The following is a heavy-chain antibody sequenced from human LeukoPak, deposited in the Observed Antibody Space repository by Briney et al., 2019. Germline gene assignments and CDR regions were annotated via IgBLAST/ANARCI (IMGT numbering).Heavy chain of an antibody. V-gene: IGHV3-43D*03. Sequence: GGSLTLSCAASGFTFDDYAMHSVRQAPGKCLEWVSLISWDGGSTYYADSVKGRFTISRDNSKNSLYLQMNSLRAEDAALYYCAKDMAAYYYASGNIDYWGQGTLVTVSS. CDR2: ISWDGGST. CDR3: AKDMAAYYYASGNIDY. CDR1: GFTFDDYA. D-gene: IGHD3-10*01. J-gene: IGHJ4*02.